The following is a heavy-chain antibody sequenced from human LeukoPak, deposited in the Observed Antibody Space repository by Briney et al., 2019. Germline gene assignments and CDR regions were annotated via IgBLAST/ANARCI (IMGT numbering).Heavy chain of an antibody. CDR3: AKESSGGWYFDY. Sequence: PGGSLRLSCAASGFTFSNYAMSWVRQAPGKGLEWVALISGSGDSAYYTDSVKGRFIISRDNSKSALYLQMNSLRAEDTAVYYCAKESSGGWYFDYWGQGTLVTVSS. CDR2: ISGSGDSA. D-gene: IGHD6-19*01. CDR1: GFTFSNYA. J-gene: IGHJ4*02. V-gene: IGHV3-23*01.